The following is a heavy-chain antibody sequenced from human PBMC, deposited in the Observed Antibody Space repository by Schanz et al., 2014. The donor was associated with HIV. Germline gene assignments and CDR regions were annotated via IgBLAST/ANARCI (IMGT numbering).Heavy chain of an antibody. D-gene: IGHD3-22*01. CDR3: AKDRNYYDSRYRGKGNYYYYYGMDV. J-gene: IGHJ6*02. CDR1: GFSFNSYG. V-gene: IGHV3-33*06. Sequence: QVHLVESGGGVVQPGRSLRLSCAASGFSFNSYGMHWVRQAPGKGLEWVAVIWYDGTTKYYADSVKGRFTISRDNSKNTLYLQMKSLRPEDRAVYYCAKDRNYYDSRYRGKGNYYYYYGMDVWGQGTAVTVSS. CDR2: IWYDGTTK.